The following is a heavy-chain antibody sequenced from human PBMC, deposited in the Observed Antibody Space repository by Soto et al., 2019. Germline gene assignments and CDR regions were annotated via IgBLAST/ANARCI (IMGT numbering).Heavy chain of an antibody. CDR3: ARDVYGIEGLGGAFDF. V-gene: IGHV3-33*01. CDR2: IWYDGIKK. Sequence: GGSLRLSCAASGFTYSSYAMQWARQAPGKGLEWVGIIWYDGIKKYYADSVKGRFTISRDNSKNTLDLQMDSLRVEDTAVYYCARDVYGIEGLGGAFDFWGQGTMVTVSS. CDR1: GFTYSSYA. J-gene: IGHJ3*01. D-gene: IGHD3-16*01.